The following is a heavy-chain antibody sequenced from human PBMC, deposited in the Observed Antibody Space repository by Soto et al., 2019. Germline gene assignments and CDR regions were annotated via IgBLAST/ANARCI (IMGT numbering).Heavy chain of an antibody. Sequence: PGGSLRLSCAASGFTFSSYAMSWVRQAPGKGLEWVSAISGSGGSTYYADSVKGRFTISRDNSKNTLYLQMNSLRAEDTAVYYCAKDAAKPAAILPMRWFDPWGQGTLVTVS. V-gene: IGHV3-23*01. CDR3: AKDAAKPAAILPMRWFDP. CDR1: GFTFSSYA. J-gene: IGHJ5*02. D-gene: IGHD2-2*01. CDR2: ISGSGGST.